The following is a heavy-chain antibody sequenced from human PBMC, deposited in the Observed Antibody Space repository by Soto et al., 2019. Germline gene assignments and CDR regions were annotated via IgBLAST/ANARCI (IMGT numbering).Heavy chain of an antibody. J-gene: IGHJ4*02. Sequence: PGGSLRLSCAASGFTFSQYGFHWVRQAPGEGLEWVAVIWSGGRNRYSGDSVKGRFTISRDDSKNTVYLQLDSLRAEDTAIYYCAKNQERELPRVIDFWGQGTLVTVSS. CDR2: IWSGGRNR. CDR1: GFTFSQYG. CDR3: AKNQERELPRVIDF. D-gene: IGHD1-7*01. V-gene: IGHV3-33*06.